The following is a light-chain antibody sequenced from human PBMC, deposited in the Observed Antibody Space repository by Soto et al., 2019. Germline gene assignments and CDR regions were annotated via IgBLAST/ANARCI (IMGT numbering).Light chain of an antibody. CDR2: GAS. CDR3: QQYGSSPT. V-gene: IGKV3-20*01. Sequence: EIVLTQSPGTLSLSPGERATLSCRASQSVSSSYLAWYQQTPGEAPRLLIYGASSRATGIPDRFSGSGSGTDFTLTISILEPEDFAVYYCQQYGSSPTFGGGTKVEIK. J-gene: IGKJ4*01. CDR1: QSVSSSY.